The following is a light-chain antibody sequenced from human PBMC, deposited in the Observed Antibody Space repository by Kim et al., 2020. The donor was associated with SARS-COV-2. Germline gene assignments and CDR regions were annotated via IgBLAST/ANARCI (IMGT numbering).Light chain of an antibody. V-gene: IGKV1-27*01. CDR3: QKYNSGPYT. J-gene: IGKJ2*01. CDR2: GAS. CDR1: QGIANY. Sequence: TSVGDRVTITCRASQGIANYLAWYQQKPGKVPKLLIYGASTLQPGVPSRFSGSASGTDFTLTISSLQPEDVATYYCQKYNSGPYTFGQGTKLEI.